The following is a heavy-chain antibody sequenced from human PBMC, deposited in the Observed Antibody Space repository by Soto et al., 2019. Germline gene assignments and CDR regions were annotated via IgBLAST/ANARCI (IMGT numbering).Heavy chain of an antibody. V-gene: IGHV4-34*01. CDR2: INHSGST. Sequence: PSETLSLTCAVYGGSFSGYYWSWIRQPPGKGLEWIGEINHSGSTNYNPSLKSRVTISVDTSKNQFSLKLSSVTAADTAVYYCARGYVAGTKDWFDPWGQGTLVTVSS. D-gene: IGHD6-19*01. CDR1: GGSFSGYY. CDR3: ARGYVAGTKDWFDP. J-gene: IGHJ5*02.